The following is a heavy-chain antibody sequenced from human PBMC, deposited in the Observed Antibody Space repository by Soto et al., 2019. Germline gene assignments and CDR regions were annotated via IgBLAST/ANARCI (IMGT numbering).Heavy chain of an antibody. CDR3: ARLLCSSSSCLTPSWFDP. D-gene: IGHD2-2*01. CDR2: IFHSGST. CDR1: GGSISSNNW. Sequence: QVQLQESGPGLVKPSGTLSLTCAVSGGSISSNNWWSWVRQAPGPGLEWIGDIFHSGSTNYNPSLKRRVTIAVDKSKNQFSLKLRSVTAADTAMYYCARLLCSSSSCLTPSWFDPWGQGTLVTVSS. J-gene: IGHJ5*02. V-gene: IGHV4-4*02.